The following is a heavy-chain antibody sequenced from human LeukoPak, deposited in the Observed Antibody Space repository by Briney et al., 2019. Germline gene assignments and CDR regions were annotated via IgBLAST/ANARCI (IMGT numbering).Heavy chain of an antibody. Sequence: SETLSLTCTVSGGSISNYFWSWIRQPPGKGPEWLGETTSSGSPDYNPSLKSRVTISVDTSKNQFSLKLSSVTAADTAVYYCARDYGDFFDYWGQGTLVTVSS. CDR3: ARDYGDFFDY. D-gene: IGHD4-17*01. J-gene: IGHJ4*02. CDR2: TTSSGSP. CDR1: GGSISNYF. V-gene: IGHV4-59*01.